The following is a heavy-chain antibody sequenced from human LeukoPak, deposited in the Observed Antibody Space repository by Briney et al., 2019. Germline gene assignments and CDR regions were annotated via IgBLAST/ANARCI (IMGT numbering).Heavy chain of an antibody. CDR2: IYTSGSP. D-gene: IGHD3-10*01. Sequence: SETLSLTCTVSGGSISSYYWSWIRQPAGKGLEWIGRIYTSGSPNYNPSLKSRVTMSVDTSKNQFSLKLSSVTAADTAAYYCARVRLLWFGDQTYYYYYMDVWGKGTTVTISS. CDR3: ARVRLLWFGDQTYYYYYMDV. J-gene: IGHJ6*03. V-gene: IGHV4-4*07. CDR1: GGSISSYY.